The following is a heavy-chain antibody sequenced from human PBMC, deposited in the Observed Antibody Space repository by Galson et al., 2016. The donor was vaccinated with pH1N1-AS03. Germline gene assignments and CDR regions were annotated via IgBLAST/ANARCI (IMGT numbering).Heavy chain of an antibody. CDR1: GFTFDAYA. Sequence: SLRLSCAGSGFTFDAYAMHWVRQAPGKGLEWVSGIDWNSDTVDYTDSVKGRFTISRDNAQNSLYPQLNSLRTEDTAVYYCATEKLPGGEDYRGYFDPWGQGTLVTVSS. D-gene: IGHD2-21*01. J-gene: IGHJ5*02. CDR2: IDWNSDTV. CDR3: ATEKLPGGEDYRGYFDP. V-gene: IGHV3-9*01.